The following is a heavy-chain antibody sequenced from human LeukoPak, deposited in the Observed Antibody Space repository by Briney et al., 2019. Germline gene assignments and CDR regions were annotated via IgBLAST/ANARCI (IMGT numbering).Heavy chain of an antibody. CDR3: AKQGRDWLRDYYYYMDV. V-gene: IGHV3-23*01. Sequence: GGSLRLSCAASGFTFSNYVMSWVRQAPGKGLEWVSSIGGRGGSAYYADSVKGRFTISRDNSKNTLYLRMNSLRAEDTAVYYCAKQGRDWLRDYYYYMDVWGKGTTVTISS. CDR1: GFTFSNYV. D-gene: IGHD3-9*01. J-gene: IGHJ6*03. CDR2: IGGRGGSA.